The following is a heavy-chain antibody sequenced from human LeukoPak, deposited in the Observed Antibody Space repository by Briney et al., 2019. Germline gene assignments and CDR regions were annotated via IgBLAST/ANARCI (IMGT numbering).Heavy chain of an antibody. J-gene: IGHJ3*01. D-gene: IGHD3-16*02. V-gene: IGHV3-23*01. CDR3: AKDIQLST. CDR2: ISSSGGNT. CDR1: GFTFSDSA. Sequence: PGGSLRLSCVASGFTFSDSAMTWVRQVPGKGLEWVSLISSSGGNTYYADSVKGRFTISRDNSKNTLSLQMNSLRVEDTAIYYCAKDIQLSTWGLGTMVTVSS.